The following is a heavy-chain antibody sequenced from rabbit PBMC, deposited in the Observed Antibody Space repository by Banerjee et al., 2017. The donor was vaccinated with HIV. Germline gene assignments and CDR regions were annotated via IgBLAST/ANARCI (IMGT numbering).Heavy chain of an antibody. CDR1: GFSFSSNYW. V-gene: IGHV1S45*01. J-gene: IGHJ4*01. CDR3: ARDLAGVTGWNFNL. Sequence: QEQLEESGGDLVKPEGSLTLTCTASGFSFSSNYWICWVRQAPGKGLELIACIYAGSSATAYYASWAKGRFTISKTSSTTVTLQMTSLTAADTATYFCARDLAGVTGWNFNLWGPGTLVTVS. D-gene: IGHD4-1*01. CDR2: IYAGSSATA.